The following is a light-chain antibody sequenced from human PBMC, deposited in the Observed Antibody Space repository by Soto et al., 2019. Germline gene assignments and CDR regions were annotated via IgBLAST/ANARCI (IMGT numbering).Light chain of an antibody. Sequence: QSALTQPASVSGSPGQSITISCTGTSSDVGGYNYVSWYQHHPGKAPKLMIYEVSNRPSGVSNRFSGSKSGNSASLTISGLQAEDEADYYCSSYTSSSTPCVFGTGTKVTVL. CDR1: SSDVGGYNY. V-gene: IGLV2-14*01. CDR2: EVS. CDR3: SSYTSSSTPCV. J-gene: IGLJ1*01.